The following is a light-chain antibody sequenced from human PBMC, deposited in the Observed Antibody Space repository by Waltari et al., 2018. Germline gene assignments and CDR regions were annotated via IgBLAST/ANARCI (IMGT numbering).Light chain of an antibody. J-gene: IGLJ3*02. CDR2: RSN. CDR1: NSNIGSNY. CDR3: AAWDDSLSAWV. Sequence: QSVLTQPPSASGTPGQRVTISSSGSNSNIGSNYVYWYQHLPGTAPKLLIYRSNQRLSGVPERCSASKSGPSASLAISGLRSEDEADYYCAAWDDSLSAWVFGGGTKLTVL. V-gene: IGLV1-47*01.